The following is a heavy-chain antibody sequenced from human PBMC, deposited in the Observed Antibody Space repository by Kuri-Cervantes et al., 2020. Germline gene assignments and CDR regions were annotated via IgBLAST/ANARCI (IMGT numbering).Heavy chain of an antibody. CDR1: GYTFTGYY. D-gene: IGHD3-10*02. CDR2: INPNSGGT. J-gene: IGHJ5*02. Sequence: ASVKVSCKASGYTFTGYYMHWVRRAPGQGLEWMGWINPNSGGTNYAQKFQGWVTMTRDTSISTAYMELSRLRSDDTAVYYCAKDGVVRGLDFNWFDTWGQGTLVTVSS. V-gene: IGHV1-2*04. CDR3: AKDGVVRGLDFNWFDT.